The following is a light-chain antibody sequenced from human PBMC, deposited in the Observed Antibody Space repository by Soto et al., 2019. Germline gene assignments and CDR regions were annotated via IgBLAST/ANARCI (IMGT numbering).Light chain of an antibody. V-gene: IGLV2-14*01. CDR2: DVS. Sequence: QSALTQPASVSGSPGQSITISCTGTSSDVGGYNYVSWYQQHPGKAPKLMIYDVSNRPSGVSNRFSGSKSGNTASLTISGLQAEYEADYCCSSYTSSSTLWVFGGGTKLTVL. J-gene: IGLJ3*02. CDR1: SSDVGGYNY. CDR3: SSYTSSSTLWV.